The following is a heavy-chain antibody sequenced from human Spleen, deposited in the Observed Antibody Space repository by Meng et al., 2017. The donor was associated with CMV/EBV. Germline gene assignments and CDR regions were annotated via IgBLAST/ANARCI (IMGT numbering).Heavy chain of an antibody. CDR1: GYTFTGYY. Sequence: ASVKVSCKASGYTFTGYYIHWVRQAPGQGAEWMGWISPNSGGTNYIQKFQGRVTMTRDTSIDTAYMELSRLRSEDTAVYYCARTQVPAHTGSYRYYYFYAMDVWGQGTTVTVSS. J-gene: IGHJ6*02. CDR2: ISPNSGGT. V-gene: IGHV1-2*02. D-gene: IGHD1-26*01. CDR3: ARTQVPAHTGSYRYYYFYAMDV.